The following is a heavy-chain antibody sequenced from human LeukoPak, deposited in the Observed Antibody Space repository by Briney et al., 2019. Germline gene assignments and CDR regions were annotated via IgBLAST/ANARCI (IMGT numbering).Heavy chain of an antibody. CDR1: GYTLTKLS. CDR2: FDPEDGET. Sequence: ASVKVSCKVSGYTLTKLSMHWVRQAPGKGLEWMGGFDPEDGETIYAQKFQGRVTKTEDTSTDTAYMELSSLRSEDTAVYYCATASYPGTAYNFDYWGQGTLVTVSS. J-gene: IGHJ4*02. D-gene: IGHD1-1*01. V-gene: IGHV1-24*01. CDR3: ATASYPGTAYNFDY.